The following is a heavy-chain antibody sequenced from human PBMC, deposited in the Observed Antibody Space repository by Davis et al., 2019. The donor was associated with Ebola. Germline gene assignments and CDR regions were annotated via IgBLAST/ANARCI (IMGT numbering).Heavy chain of an antibody. D-gene: IGHD3-16*01. CDR3: SRGRGIPSYWFDP. CDR2: IYHSGST. CDR1: GDSINSDW. J-gene: IGHJ5*02. V-gene: IGHV4-4*02. Sequence: MPSETLSLTCAVSGDSINSDWWIWVRQPPGKGLEWIGEIYHSGSTNYNPSLKSRLTISLDKSKNQFSLRLTSVTAADTAVYYCSRGRGIPSYWFDPWGQGTLVTVSS.